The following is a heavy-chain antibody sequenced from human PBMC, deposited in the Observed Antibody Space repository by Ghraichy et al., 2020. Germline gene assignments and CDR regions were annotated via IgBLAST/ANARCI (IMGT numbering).Heavy chain of an antibody. V-gene: IGHV3-23*01. D-gene: IGHD1-1*01. CDR1: GFTFTSCA. Sequence: GGSLRLSCAASGFTFTSCAMSWVRQAPGKALEWVSSVTYNGNSAYYAESVEGRFTISRDNSKNTLYLQMNSLRVDDTAVYFCAKTGQGQTANNWFASWGQGPLVTVSS. CDR3: AKTGQGQTANNWFAS. CDR2: VTYNGNSA. J-gene: IGHJ5*01.